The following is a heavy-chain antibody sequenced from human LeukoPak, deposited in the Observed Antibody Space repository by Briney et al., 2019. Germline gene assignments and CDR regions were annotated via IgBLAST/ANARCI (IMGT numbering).Heavy chain of an antibody. Sequence: QPGGSLRLSCAASGFTFSSYAMSWVRQAPGKGLEWVSIISGSGDSSYYADSVKGRFTISRDNSKNTLFLQMNSLRAEDTAVYYCAKRTLYCSGGSCYSDYWGQGTPVTVSS. J-gene: IGHJ4*02. D-gene: IGHD2-15*01. CDR3: AKRTLYCSGGSCYSDY. V-gene: IGHV3-23*01. CDR1: GFTFSSYA. CDR2: ISGSGDSS.